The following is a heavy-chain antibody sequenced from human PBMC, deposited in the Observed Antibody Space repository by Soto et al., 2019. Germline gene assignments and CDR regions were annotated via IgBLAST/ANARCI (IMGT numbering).Heavy chain of an antibody. Sequence: ASVKVSCKASGYTFTGYYMHWVRRAPGQGLEWMGWINPNSGGTNYAQKFQGRVTMTRDTSISTAYMELSRLRSDDTAVYYCARDLDAYCGGDCYADYGMDVWGQGTTVTV. V-gene: IGHV1-2*02. J-gene: IGHJ6*02. D-gene: IGHD2-21*02. CDR3: ARDLDAYCGGDCYADYGMDV. CDR1: GYTFTGYY. CDR2: INPNSGGT.